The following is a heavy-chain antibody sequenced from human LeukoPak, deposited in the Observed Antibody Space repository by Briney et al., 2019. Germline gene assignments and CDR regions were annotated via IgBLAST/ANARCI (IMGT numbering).Heavy chain of an antibody. CDR3: EREVGSTAMDYYSYYYGMDV. D-gene: IGHD5-18*01. CDR1: GGSISSYY. J-gene: IGHJ6*02. CDR2: IYYSGST. V-gene: IGHV4-59*12. Sequence: PSETLSLTCTVSGGSISSYYWSWIRQPPGKGLEWIGYIYYSGSTNYKPSLKSRVTISVDTSKNQFSLKLSSVTAADPAVYYCEREVGSTAMDYYSYYYGMDVWGQGTTVTVSS.